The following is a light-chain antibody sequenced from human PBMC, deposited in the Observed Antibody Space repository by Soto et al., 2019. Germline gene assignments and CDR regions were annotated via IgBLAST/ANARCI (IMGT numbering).Light chain of an antibody. Sequence: EIVLTQSPSTLSLSPGERATLSWRASQSVNSYLAWYQQKPGLAPRLLIYDASSRATGIPARFSGSGYGTDFNLTISSLETEDFAVYYCQHRSIWPVSFGQGTRLEIK. CDR1: QSVNSY. CDR2: DAS. V-gene: IGKV3-11*01. CDR3: QHRSIWPVS. J-gene: IGKJ5*01.